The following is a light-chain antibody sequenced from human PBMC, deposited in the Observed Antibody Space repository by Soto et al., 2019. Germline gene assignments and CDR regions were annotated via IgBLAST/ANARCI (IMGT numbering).Light chain of an antibody. CDR1: QSVSSN. J-gene: IGKJ1*01. CDR2: GAS. Sequence: EIVMTQPPASLAVPPGEGATLSCRASQSVSSNFAWYLQKPGQAPRLLIYGASNRATGIPARFSGSGSGTDFTLTITSLEPEDFAVYYCQHRSDWPGTWTLGQGTKVDIK. V-gene: IGKV3-11*01. CDR3: QHRSDWPGTWT.